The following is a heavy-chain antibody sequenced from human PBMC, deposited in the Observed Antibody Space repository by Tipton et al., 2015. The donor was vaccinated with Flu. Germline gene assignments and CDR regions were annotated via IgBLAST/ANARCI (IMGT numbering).Heavy chain of an antibody. V-gene: IGHV4-4*07. CDR1: GGSLSSFY. D-gene: IGHD3-10*02. Sequence: TLSLTCTVSGGSLSSFYWSWIRQPAGKGLEWIGRIYSSGSTKYSPAFKSRVTLSVDTSKNQFSLNLSSVTASDTALYFCARCSGSRTDVIYDYWGQGTLVTVSS. CDR3: ARCSGSRTDVIYDY. CDR2: IYSSGST. J-gene: IGHJ4*02.